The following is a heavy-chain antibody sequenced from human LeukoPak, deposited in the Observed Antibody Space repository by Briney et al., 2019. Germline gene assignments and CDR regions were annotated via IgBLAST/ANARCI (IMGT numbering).Heavy chain of an antibody. Sequence: SETLSLTCSVSGGSIGSSGYYWGWIRQPPGKGLEWIGNIYYSGSTYYNPSLKSRLTISVDTSKNQFSLKLSSVTAADTAVYYCATTYCGGDCYPAWWGQGTLVTVSS. J-gene: IGHJ4*02. CDR3: ATTYCGGDCYPAW. CDR1: GGSIGSSGYY. V-gene: IGHV4-39*01. CDR2: IYYSGST. D-gene: IGHD2-21*02.